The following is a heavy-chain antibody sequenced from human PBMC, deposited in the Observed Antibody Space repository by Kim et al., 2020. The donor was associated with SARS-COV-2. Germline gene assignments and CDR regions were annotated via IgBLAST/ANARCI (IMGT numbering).Heavy chain of an antibody. CDR1: GDSISNTNSY. J-gene: IGHJ5*02. CDR3: GRQPRYYYESSGYYSGWFDV. Sequence: SDTLSLTCTVSGDSISNTNSYWAWIRQPPGKGLEWIGSVYFSGSTYYNPSLESRITIFIDTSQKQFSLRLGSVTAADTAVYFCGRQPRYYYESSGYYSGWFDVWGQGKLVTVSS. CDR2: VYFSGST. D-gene: IGHD3-22*01. V-gene: IGHV4-39*01.